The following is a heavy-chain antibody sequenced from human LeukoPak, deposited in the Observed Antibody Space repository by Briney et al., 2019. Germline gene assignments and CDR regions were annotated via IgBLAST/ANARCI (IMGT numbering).Heavy chain of an antibody. V-gene: IGHV3-23*01. J-gene: IGHJ4*02. CDR2: ISGSGGSA. Sequence: PGGSLRLSCAASGFTFSNYAMSWVRQAPGKGLEWVSAISGSGGSAYYADSVKGRFTISRDNSKNSLSLQVSSLRAEDTAVYYCAKTNGYYSDWGQGTLVTVSS. D-gene: IGHD3-22*01. CDR1: GFTFSNYA. CDR3: AKTNGYYSD.